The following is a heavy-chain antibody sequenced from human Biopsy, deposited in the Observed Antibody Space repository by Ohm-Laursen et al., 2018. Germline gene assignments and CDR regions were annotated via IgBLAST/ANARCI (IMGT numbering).Heavy chain of an antibody. D-gene: IGHD3-10*01. CDR3: AADSGSGSHFRFDY. J-gene: IGHJ4*02. Sequence: VASEKVSCKASGYTFTNYYMHWVRQPPGQGLEWMGIINPSGSDATYAQKFQGRVTMTRDTSTSTAYMDLSSLRSEDTAVYYCAADSGSGSHFRFDYWGQGALVSVSS. CDR1: GYTFTNYY. V-gene: IGHV1-46*01. CDR2: INPSGSDA.